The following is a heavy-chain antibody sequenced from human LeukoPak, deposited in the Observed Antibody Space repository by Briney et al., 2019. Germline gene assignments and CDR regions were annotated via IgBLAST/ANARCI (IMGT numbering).Heavy chain of an antibody. CDR2: INPSSGGT. V-gene: IGHV1-2*02. Sequence: ASVKVSCKASGYTFTGYYMHWVRQAPGQGLEWMGWINPSSGGTNYAQKFQGRVTMTRDTSISTAYMELSRLRSDDTAVYYCARDLLLEWLLFDYWGQGTLVTVSS. CDR1: GYTFTGYY. J-gene: IGHJ4*02. D-gene: IGHD3-3*01. CDR3: ARDLLLEWLLFDY.